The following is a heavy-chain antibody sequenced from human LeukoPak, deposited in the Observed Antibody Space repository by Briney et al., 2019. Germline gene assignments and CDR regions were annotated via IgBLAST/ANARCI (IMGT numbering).Heavy chain of an antibody. J-gene: IGHJ4*02. Sequence: SETLSLTCTVSGGSISSYYWSWIRQPPGKGLEWIGYIYYSGGTNYNPSLKSRVTISVDTSKNQFPLKLSSVTAADTAVYYCARHGSVEMVDYWGQGTLVTVSS. V-gene: IGHV4-59*08. D-gene: IGHD5-24*01. CDR3: ARHGSVEMVDY. CDR1: GGSISSYY. CDR2: IYYSGGT.